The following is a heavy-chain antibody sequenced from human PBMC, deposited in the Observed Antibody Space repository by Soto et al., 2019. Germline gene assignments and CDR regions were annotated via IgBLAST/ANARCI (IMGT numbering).Heavy chain of an antibody. V-gene: IGHV3-30-3*01. D-gene: IGHD3-10*01. Sequence: ESGGGVVQPEMSLRLSCAASGFTFSTYAMNWVRQAPGKGLEWVAIISNDGSNENYAESVKGRFTISRDNSKNTLYLRMNGLRTEDTAVYYCARDLRAGPSGTYGYYFDYWGQGTLLTVSS. J-gene: IGHJ4*02. CDR2: ISNDGSNE. CDR3: ARDLRAGPSGTYGYYFDY. CDR1: GFTFSTYA.